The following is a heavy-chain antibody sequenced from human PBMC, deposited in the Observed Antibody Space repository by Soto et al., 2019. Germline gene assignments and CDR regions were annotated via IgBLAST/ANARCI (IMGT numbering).Heavy chain of an antibody. J-gene: IGHJ4*02. Sequence: QVQLVQSVAEVKILGASVKVSCKTSGYTFTSYGINWVRQAPGQGLEWMGWISAYNINTNFAQNLQGRVTMTPDTSTTTAYSELWNLRSDDTAVYYCARGGAPVTTDPVLAYWGQGTLVTFSS. CDR2: ISAYNINT. CDR1: GYTFTSYG. V-gene: IGHV1-18*01. D-gene: IGHD4-17*01. CDR3: ARGGAPVTTDPVLAY.